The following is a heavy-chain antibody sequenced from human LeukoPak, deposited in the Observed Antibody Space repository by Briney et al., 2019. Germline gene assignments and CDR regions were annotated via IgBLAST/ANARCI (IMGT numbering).Heavy chain of an antibody. CDR1: GGSISSYY. D-gene: IGHD3-9*01. V-gene: IGHV4-4*07. CDR3: ARGVGVLRYFDWFPTWFDP. J-gene: IGHJ5*02. CDR2: IYTSGST. Sequence: SETLSLTCTVSGGSISSYYWNWIRQPAGKGLEWIGRIYTSGSTNYNPSLKSRVTISVDTSKNQFSLKLSSVTAADTAVYYCARGVGVLRYFDWFPTWFDPWGQGTLVTVSS.